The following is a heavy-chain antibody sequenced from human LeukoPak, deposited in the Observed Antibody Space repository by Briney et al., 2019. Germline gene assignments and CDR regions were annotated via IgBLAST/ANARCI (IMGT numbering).Heavy chain of an antibody. J-gene: IGHJ4*02. V-gene: IGHV3-23*01. CDR1: GFTFSSYG. D-gene: IGHD3-9*01. CDR2: ISGSGGST. CDR3: AKGGNYDFLTGYPRGIDS. Sequence: GGTLRLSCAASGFTFSSYGMSWVRQAPGKGLEWVSAISGSGGSTYYADSVKGRFTISRDNSKNTLYLQMNSLRAEDTAVYYCAKGGNYDFLTGYPRGIDSWGQEPLVTVSS.